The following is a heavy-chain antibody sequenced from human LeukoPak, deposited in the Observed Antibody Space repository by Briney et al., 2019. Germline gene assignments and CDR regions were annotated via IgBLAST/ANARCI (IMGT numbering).Heavy chain of an antibody. CDR2: FDPEDGET. D-gene: IGHD2-2*01. CDR1: GYTLTELS. V-gene: IGHV1-24*01. J-gene: IGHJ6*03. CDR3: ARDTTGYQLLYYYYYYMDV. Sequence: ASVKVSCKVSGYTLTELSMHWVRQAPGKGLEWMGGFDPEDGETIYAQKFQGRVTMTEDTSTDTAYMELSRLRSDDTAVYYCARDTTGYQLLYYYYYYMDVWGKGTTVTVSS.